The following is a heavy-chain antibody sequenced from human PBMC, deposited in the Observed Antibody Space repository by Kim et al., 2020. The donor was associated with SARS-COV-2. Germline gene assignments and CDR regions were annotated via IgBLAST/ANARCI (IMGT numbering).Heavy chain of an antibody. D-gene: IGHD6-19*01. CDR1: GFTFSSYW. Sequence: GGSLRLSCAASGFTFSSYWMHWVRQAPGKGLVWVSRINSDGSSTSYAHSVKGRFTISRDNAKNTLYLQMNSLRAEDTAVYYCARARGWYRWQAHSEDFDYWGQGTLVTVSS. CDR3: ARARGWYRWQAHSEDFDY. CDR2: INSDGSST. J-gene: IGHJ4*02. V-gene: IGHV3-74*01.